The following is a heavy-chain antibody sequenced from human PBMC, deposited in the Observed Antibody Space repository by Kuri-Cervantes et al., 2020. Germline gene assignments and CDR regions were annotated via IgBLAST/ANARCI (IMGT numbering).Heavy chain of an antibody. D-gene: IGHD6-19*01. J-gene: IGHJ4*02. Sequence: SVKVSCKASGYTFTSYYMHWVRQAPGQGLEWMGGIIPIFGTANYAQKFQGRVTIIADESTSTAYMELSSLGSEDTAVYYCAAVAATHDYWGQGTLVTVSS. CDR2: IIPIFGTA. CDR1: GYTFTSYY. V-gene: IGHV1-69*13. CDR3: AAVAATHDY.